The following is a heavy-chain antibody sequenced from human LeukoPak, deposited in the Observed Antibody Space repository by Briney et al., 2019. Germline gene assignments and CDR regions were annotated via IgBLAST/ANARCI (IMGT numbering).Heavy chain of an antibody. V-gene: IGHV3-11*01. Sequence: GGSLRLSCAASGFTFSDYYMSWIRQAPGKGLEWVSYISSSGSTIYYADSVKGRFTISRDNSKNTLYLQMNSLRAEDTAVYYCARDRDILTGFYYYGMDVWGQGTTVTVSS. D-gene: IGHD3-9*01. CDR3: ARDRDILTGFYYYGMDV. CDR1: GFTFSDYY. J-gene: IGHJ6*02. CDR2: ISSSGSTI.